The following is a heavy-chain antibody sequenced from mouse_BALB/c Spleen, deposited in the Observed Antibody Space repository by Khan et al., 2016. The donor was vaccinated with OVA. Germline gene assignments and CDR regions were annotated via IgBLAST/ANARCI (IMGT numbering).Heavy chain of an antibody. D-gene: IGHD1-1*02. J-gene: IGHJ3*01. V-gene: IGHV5-6-5*01. CDR1: GFTFSNYA. CDR3: ARDYWFTY. CDR2: ISSGGTT. Sequence: EVELVESGGDLVKPGGSLKLSCAASGFTFSNYAMSWVRQTPEKRLEWVASISSGGTTYYPDSVKGRFTISRDNARNLLYLQMNSLRSEDTAMFYCARDYWFTYWGQGTLVPVSA.